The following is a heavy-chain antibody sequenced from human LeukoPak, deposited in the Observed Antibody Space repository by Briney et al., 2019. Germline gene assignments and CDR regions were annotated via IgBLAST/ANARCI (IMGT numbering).Heavy chain of an antibody. D-gene: IGHD6-13*01. Sequence: GGSLRLSCAASGFTFSSYAMHWVRQAPGKGLEWVAVISYDGSNKYYADSVKGRFTISRDNSKNTLYLQMNSLRAEDTAVYYCARDREHSSSWYYFDYWGQGTLVTVSS. CDR3: ARDREHSSSWYYFDY. J-gene: IGHJ4*02. V-gene: IGHV3-30*04. CDR2: ISYDGSNK. CDR1: GFTFSSYA.